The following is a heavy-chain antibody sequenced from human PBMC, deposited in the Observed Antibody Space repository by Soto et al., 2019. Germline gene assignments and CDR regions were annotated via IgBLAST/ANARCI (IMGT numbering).Heavy chain of an antibody. CDR2: ISGSGGST. D-gene: IGHD3-10*02. Sequence: SLRLSCAASGFTFSSYAMSWVRQAPGKGLEWVSAISGSGGSTFYAASVKGRFTISRDNSKNTLYLQMNSLRAEVTAVYYCAKDNDRGVINYFDYWGQGTLVTVSS. CDR1: GFTFSSYA. V-gene: IGHV3-23*01. CDR3: AKDNDRGVINYFDY. J-gene: IGHJ4*02.